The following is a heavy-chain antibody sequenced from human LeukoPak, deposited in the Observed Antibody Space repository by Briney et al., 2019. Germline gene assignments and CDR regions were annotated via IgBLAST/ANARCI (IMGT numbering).Heavy chain of an antibody. J-gene: IGHJ4*02. Sequence: GGSLRVSCVGSGFIFSNFNMNWVRQAPGKGLEWVSPISSTGNYIHYADSVKGRFTISRDNAQKSLYLQMNSLRVEDSAVYYCARVSTGPVWGQGTLVTVSS. CDR2: ISSTGNYI. D-gene: IGHD1-1*01. CDR1: GFIFSNFN. CDR3: ARVSTGPV. V-gene: IGHV3-21*01.